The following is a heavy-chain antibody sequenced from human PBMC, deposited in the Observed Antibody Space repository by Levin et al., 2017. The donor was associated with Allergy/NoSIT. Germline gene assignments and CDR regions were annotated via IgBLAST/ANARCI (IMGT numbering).Heavy chain of an antibody. CDR3: VRGLTGADS. CDR1: GFTLSDFG. CDR2: IDNSGGAI. V-gene: IGHV3-48*01. J-gene: IGHJ4*02. D-gene: IGHD3-9*01. Sequence: GGSLRLSCAVSGFTLSDFGMNWVRLAPGRGMEWIAYIDNSGGAIYYSASVKGRFTISRDNAKGSLFLQVNSLRVGDTAIYYCVRGLTGADSWGRGTLVTVSS.